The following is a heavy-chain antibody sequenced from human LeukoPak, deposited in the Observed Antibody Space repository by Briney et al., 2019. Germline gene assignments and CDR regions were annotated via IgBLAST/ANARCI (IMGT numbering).Heavy chain of an antibody. CDR3: ARKSSSSSLTPLDY. CDR2: INAGNGNT. D-gene: IGHD6-13*01. CDR1: GYTFTSYA. Sequence: RASVKVSCKASGYTFTSYAMHWVRQAPGQRLERMGWINAGNGNTKYSQKFQGRVTITRDTSASTAYMELSSLRSEDTAVYYCARKSSSSSLTPLDYWGQGTLVTVSS. V-gene: IGHV1-3*01. J-gene: IGHJ4*02.